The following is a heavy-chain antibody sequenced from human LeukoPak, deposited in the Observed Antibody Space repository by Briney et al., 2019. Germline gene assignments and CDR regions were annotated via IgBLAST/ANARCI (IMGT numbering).Heavy chain of an antibody. CDR1: GASFSGYD. V-gene: IGHV4-34*01. D-gene: IGHD6-19*01. CDR2: INHSGTT. J-gene: IGHJ6*03. Sequence: SETLSLTCAVFGASFSGYDWTWIRQPPGKGGGWIGEINHSGTTNYNPSLKSRLTISVDTSKSQFSLKLSSVTAADTAVYYCARSLQWLVEDHYQYYMDVWDKGTTVTVSS. CDR3: ARSLQWLVEDHYQYYMDV.